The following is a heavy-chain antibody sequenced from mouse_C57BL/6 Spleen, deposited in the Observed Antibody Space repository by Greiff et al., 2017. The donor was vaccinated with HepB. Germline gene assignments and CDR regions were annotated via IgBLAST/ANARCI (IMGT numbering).Heavy chain of an antibody. CDR3: AREDSNYERMDY. J-gene: IGHJ4*01. CDR1: GYAFSSSW. D-gene: IGHD2-5*01. V-gene: IGHV1-82*01. Sequence: QVQLQQSGPELVKPGASVKISCKASGYAFSSSWMNWVKQRPGKGLEWIGRIYPGDGDTNYNGKFKGKATLTADKSSSTAYMQLSSLTSEDSAVYFCAREDSNYERMDYWGQGTSVTVSS. CDR2: IYPGDGDT.